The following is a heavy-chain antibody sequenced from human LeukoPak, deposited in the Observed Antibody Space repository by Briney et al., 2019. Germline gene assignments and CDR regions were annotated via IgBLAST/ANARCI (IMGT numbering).Heavy chain of an antibody. Sequence: GGSLRLSCAASGFTFSSYAMSWVRQAPGKGLEWVSAISGSGGSTYYADSVKGRFTISRDNSKNTLYLQVNSLRAEDTAVYYCAKSLVLLWFGEFDYWGQGTQVTVSS. CDR1: GFTFSSYA. D-gene: IGHD3-10*01. J-gene: IGHJ4*02. V-gene: IGHV3-23*01. CDR3: AKSLVLLWFGEFDY. CDR2: ISGSGGST.